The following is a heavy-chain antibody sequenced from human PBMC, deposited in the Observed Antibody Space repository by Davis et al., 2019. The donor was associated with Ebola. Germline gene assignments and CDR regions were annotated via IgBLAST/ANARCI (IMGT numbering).Heavy chain of an antibody. Sequence: ASVKVSCKASGYTFTNYYMHWVRQAPGQGLQWVGIINTYGGTTTYAVNFQGRVSMTRDTSTSTVYMELRSLRFEDTAIYYCARADEYGGHDASPEYWGQGTLVTVSS. CDR3: ARADEYGGHDASPEY. J-gene: IGHJ4*02. V-gene: IGHV1-46*01. CDR2: INTYGGTT. D-gene: IGHD4/OR15-4a*01. CDR1: GYTFTNYY.